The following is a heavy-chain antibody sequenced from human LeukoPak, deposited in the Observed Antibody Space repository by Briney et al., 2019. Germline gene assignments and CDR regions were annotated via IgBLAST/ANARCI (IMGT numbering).Heavy chain of an antibody. CDR1: GYTFTGYY. CDR2: INPNSGDT. V-gene: IGHV1-2*02. CDR3: AAQRGSYLWGTDFDY. Sequence: ASVKVSCKASGYTFTGYYMHWVRQAPGQGLEWMGWINPNSGDTKYAQKFQGRVTMTRDTSISTAYMELSRLRSDDTAVYYCAAQRGSYLWGTDFDYWGQGTLVTVSS. J-gene: IGHJ4*02. D-gene: IGHD3-16*01.